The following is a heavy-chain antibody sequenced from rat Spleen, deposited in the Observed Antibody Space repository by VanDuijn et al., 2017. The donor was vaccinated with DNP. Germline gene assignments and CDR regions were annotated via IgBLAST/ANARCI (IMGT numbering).Heavy chain of an antibody. CDR3: ARPTDWYFEF. CDR1: GFTFSDYY. J-gene: IGHJ1*01. Sequence: EVQLVESGGGLVQPGRSLKLSCAASGFTFSDYYMAWVRQAPTKGLEWVAYISYDGGSTNYGDSVKGRFTISRDIAKSTLYLQMNSLRSEDMATYYCARPTDWYFEFWGPGTMVTVSS. CDR2: ISYDGGST. V-gene: IGHV5-22*01.